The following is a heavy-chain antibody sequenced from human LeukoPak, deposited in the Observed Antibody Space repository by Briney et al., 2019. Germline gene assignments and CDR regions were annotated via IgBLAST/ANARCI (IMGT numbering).Heavy chain of an antibody. J-gene: IGHJ3*02. V-gene: IGHV1-2*02. CDR3: ARVEYWSSTSCYTNAFDI. CDR1: GYTFTGYY. Sequence: ASVKVSCKASGYTFTGYYMHWVRQAPGQGLEWMGLINPNSGGTNYAQKFQGRVTMTRDTSISTAYMELSRLRSDDTAVYYCARVEYWSSTSCYTNAFDIWGQGTMVTVSS. CDR2: INPNSGGT. D-gene: IGHD2-2*02.